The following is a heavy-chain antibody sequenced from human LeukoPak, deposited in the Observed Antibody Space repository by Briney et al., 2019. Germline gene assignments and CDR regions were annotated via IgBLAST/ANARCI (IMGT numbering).Heavy chain of an antibody. V-gene: IGHV1-69*04. D-gene: IGHD4-23*01. CDR2: IIPIFGIA. CDR3: ARGGNSKVFDY. CDR1: GGTFSSYA. Sequence: SVKVSCKASGGTFSSYAISWVRQAPGQGLEWMGRIIPIFGIANYAQKFQGRVTITADKSTSTAYMELSSLRSEDTAVYYCARGGNSKVFDYWGQGTMVTVSS. J-gene: IGHJ4*02.